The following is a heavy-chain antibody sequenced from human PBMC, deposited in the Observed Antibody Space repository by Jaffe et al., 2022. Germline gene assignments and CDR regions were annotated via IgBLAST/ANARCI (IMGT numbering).Heavy chain of an antibody. D-gene: IGHD3-10*01. CDR1: GYTFTAYY. V-gene: IGHV1-2*02. CDR2: INPESGRT. J-gene: IGHJ4*02. Sequence: QVHLVQSGAEVKKPGASVMVSCKTSGYTFTAYYLHWVRQAPGQGLEWLGWINPESGRTYYSQKFQGRVTLTRDTSITTAYMDLSRLRFDDTALYYCARDLIYYGSGSEGYYFDYWGQGTLVTVSS. CDR3: ARDLIYYGSGSEGYYFDY.